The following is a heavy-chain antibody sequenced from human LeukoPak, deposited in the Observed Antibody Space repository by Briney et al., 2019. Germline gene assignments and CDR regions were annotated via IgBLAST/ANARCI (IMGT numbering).Heavy chain of an antibody. D-gene: IGHD2-15*01. J-gene: IGHJ3*01. Sequence: PGGSLRLSCVGSGFTVSNFAMSWVRQAPGKGLKWVSTISASGGSIYSANSVRGRFIISRDNSKNTLYLQMNSLRDDATATYYCAKDFVVMQGISYDASAPEIAFDLWGQGTMVTVSP. V-gene: IGHV3-23*01. CDR3: AKDFVVMQGISYDASAPEIAFDL. CDR1: GFTVSNFA. CDR2: ISASGGSI.